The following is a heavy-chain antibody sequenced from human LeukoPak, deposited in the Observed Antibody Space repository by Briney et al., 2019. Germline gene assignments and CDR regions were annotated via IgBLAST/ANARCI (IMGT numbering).Heavy chain of an antibody. Sequence: GGSLRLSCAASGFTFSSYSMNWVRQAPGKGLEWVSSISSSSSYIYYADSVKGRFTISRDNAKNSLYLQMNSLRAEDTAVYYCARVSSIYGSGTETGSYWGQGTLVTVSS. CDR3: ARVSSIYGSGTETGSY. J-gene: IGHJ4*02. V-gene: IGHV3-21*01. D-gene: IGHD3-10*01. CDR2: ISSSSSYI. CDR1: GFTFSSYS.